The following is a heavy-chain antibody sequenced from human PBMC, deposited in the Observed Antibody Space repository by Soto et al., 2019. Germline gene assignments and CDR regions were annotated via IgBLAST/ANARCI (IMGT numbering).Heavy chain of an antibody. CDR2: ISGDGGST. D-gene: IGHD6-13*01. V-gene: IGHV3-43*02. CDR3: AKGYSSSWYYFDY. J-gene: IGHJ4*02. Sequence: GGSLRLSCAASGFTFDDYAMHWVRQAPGKGLEWVSLISGDGGSTYYADSVKGRFTISRDNSKNSLYLQMNSLRTEDTAVYYCAKGYSSSWYYFDYWGQGTLVTVSS. CDR1: GFTFDDYA.